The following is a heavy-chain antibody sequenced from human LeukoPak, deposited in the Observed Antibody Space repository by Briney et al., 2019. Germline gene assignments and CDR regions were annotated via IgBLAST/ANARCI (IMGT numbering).Heavy chain of an antibody. CDR1: GGSISSGGYS. CDR3: ARAIAAAGTGLFDY. D-gene: IGHD6-13*01. V-gene: IGHV4-30-2*01. Sequence: PSQTLSLTCAVSGGSISSGGYSWSWIRQPPGKGLEWIGYIYHGGSTYYNPSLKSRVTISVDRSKNQFSLKLSSVTAADTAVYYCARAIAAAGTGLFDYWGQGTLVTVSS. J-gene: IGHJ4*02. CDR2: IYHGGST.